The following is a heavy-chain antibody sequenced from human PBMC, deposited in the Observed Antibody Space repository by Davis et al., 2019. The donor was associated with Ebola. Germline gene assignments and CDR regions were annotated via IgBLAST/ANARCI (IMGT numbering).Heavy chain of an antibody. V-gene: IGHV1-3*01. Sequence: ASVKVSCKASGYTFTSYAMHWVRQAPGQRLEWMGWINAGNGNTKYSQKFQGRVTITRDTSASTAYMETSSLRIEDTAVYYCARLPLKYSSGWYGLAFDIWGQGTMVTVSS. CDR2: INAGNGNT. CDR1: GYTFTSYA. CDR3: ARLPLKYSSGWYGLAFDI. J-gene: IGHJ3*02. D-gene: IGHD6-19*01.